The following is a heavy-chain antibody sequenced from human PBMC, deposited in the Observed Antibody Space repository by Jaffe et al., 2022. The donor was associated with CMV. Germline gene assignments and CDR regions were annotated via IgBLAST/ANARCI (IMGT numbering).Heavy chain of an antibody. D-gene: IGHD3-16*02. Sequence: EVQLVQSGAEVKKPGESLRISCKGSGYSFTSYWISWVRQMPGKGLEWMGRIDPSDSYTNYSPSFQGHVTISADKSISTAYLQWSSLKASDTAMYYCARLLLSTRLGELSFRDYWGQGTLVTVSS. CDR2: IDPSDSYT. J-gene: IGHJ4*02. CDR1: GYSFTSYW. CDR3: ARLLLSTRLGELSFRDY. V-gene: IGHV5-10-1*03.